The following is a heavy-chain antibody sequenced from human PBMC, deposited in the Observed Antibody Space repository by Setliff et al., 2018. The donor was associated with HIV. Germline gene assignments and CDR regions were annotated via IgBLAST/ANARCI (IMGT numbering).Heavy chain of an antibody. V-gene: IGHV4-39*01. CDR2: IYSSGST. CDR1: GGSISSGSYY. Sequence: SETLSLTCTVSGGSISSGSYYWSWIRQPPGKRLEWLGSIYSSGSTSYNPSLSSRLTISVDTSKSHVSLRLSSVTAADTGVYYCARHRDPPGTRWIFYYYYMDLWGEGTTVTVSS. CDR3: ARHRDPPGTRWIFYYYYMDL. J-gene: IGHJ6*03. D-gene: IGHD5-12*01.